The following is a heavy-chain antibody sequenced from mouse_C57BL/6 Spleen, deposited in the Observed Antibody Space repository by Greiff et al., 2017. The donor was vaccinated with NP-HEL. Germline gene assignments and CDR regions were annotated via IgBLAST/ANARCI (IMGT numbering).Heavy chain of an antibody. V-gene: IGHV5-17*01. Sequence: EVKLVESGGGLVKPGGSLKLSCAASGFTFSDYGMHWVRQAPEKGLEWVAYISSGSSTIYYADTVKGRFTISRDNAKNTLFLQMTSLRSEDTAMYYCANSNHRYFDVWGTGTTVTVSS. CDR3: ANSNHRYFDV. CDR1: GFTFSDYG. J-gene: IGHJ1*03. CDR2: ISSGSSTI. D-gene: IGHD2-5*01.